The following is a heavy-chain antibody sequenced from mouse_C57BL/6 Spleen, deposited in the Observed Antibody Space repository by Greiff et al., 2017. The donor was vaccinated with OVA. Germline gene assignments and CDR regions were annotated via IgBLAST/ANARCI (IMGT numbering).Heavy chain of an antibody. J-gene: IGHJ1*03. V-gene: IGHV3-6*01. D-gene: IGHD2-4*01. CDR1: GYSITSGYY. CDR3: ARAPYDYDGYWYFDV. Sequence: EVQLQQSGPGLVKPSQSLSLTCSVTGYSITSGYYWNWIRQFPGNKLEWMGYISYDGSNNYNPTLKNRISITRDTSKNQFFLKLNSVTTEDTATYYCARAPYDYDGYWYFDVWGTGTTVTVSS. CDR2: ISYDGSN.